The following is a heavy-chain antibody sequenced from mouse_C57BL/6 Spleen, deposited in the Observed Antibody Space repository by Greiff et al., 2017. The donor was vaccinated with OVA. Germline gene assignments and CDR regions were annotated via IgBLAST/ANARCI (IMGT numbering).Heavy chain of an antibody. V-gene: IGHV5-9-1*02. Sequence: EVKVEESGEGLVKPGGSLKLSCAASGFTFSSYAMSWVRQTPEKRLEWVAYISSGGDYIYYADTVKGRFTISRDNARNTLYLQMSSLKSEDTAMYYCTRDRDTRGYFDVWGTGTTVTVSS. CDR1: GFTFSSYA. D-gene: IGHD3-1*01. CDR2: ISSGGDYI. J-gene: IGHJ1*03. CDR3: TRDRDTRGYFDV.